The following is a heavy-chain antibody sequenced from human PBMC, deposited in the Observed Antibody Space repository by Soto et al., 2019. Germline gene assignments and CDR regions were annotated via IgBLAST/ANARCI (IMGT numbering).Heavy chain of an antibody. CDR2: INHSGST. CDR1: GGSFSGYY. CDR3: AGAVEVVTLPFDY. D-gene: IGHD2-15*01. V-gene: IGHV4-34*01. Sequence: SETLSLTCAVYGGSFSGYYWSWIRQPPGKGLEWIGEINHSGSTNYNPSLKSRVTISVDTSKNQFSLKLSSVTAADTAVYYCAGAVEVVTLPFDYWGQGTLVTVSS. J-gene: IGHJ4*02.